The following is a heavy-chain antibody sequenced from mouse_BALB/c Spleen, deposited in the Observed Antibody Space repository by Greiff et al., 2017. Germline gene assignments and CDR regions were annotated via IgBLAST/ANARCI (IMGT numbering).Heavy chain of an antibody. CDR2: IYPGNSDT. Sequence: EVQLQQSGTVLARPGASVKMSCKASGYTFTSYWMHWVQQRPGQGLEWIGAIYPGNSDTSYNQKFKGKAKLTAVTSTSTAYMELSSLTNEDSAVYYGTREGNDGSYYFDYWGQGTTLTVSA. CDR1: GYTFTSYW. V-gene: IGHV1-5*01. D-gene: IGHD2-3*01. J-gene: IGHJ2*01. CDR3: TREGNDGSYYFDY.